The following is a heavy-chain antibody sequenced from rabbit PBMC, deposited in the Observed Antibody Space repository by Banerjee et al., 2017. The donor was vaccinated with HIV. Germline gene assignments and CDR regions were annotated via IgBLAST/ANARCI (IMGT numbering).Heavy chain of an antibody. J-gene: IGHJ4*01. D-gene: IGHD6-1*01. CDR3: GRDRDGDAGYGSLAL. CDR2: IYSGDDST. CDR1: GFTFSSNDW. V-gene: IGHV1S43*01. Sequence: QEQLEESGGGLVKPEGSLTLTCTASGFTFSSNDWMCWVRQAPGKGLEWIACIYSGDDSTHYASWVNGRFTISRSTSLNTVDLKMTSLTVADTATYFCGRDRDGDAGYGSLALWGQGTLVTVS.